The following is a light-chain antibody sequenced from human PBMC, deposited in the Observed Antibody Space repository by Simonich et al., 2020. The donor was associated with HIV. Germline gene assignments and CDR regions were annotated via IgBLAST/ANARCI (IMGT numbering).Light chain of an antibody. J-gene: IGKJ2*01. CDR2: TAS. CDR3: QQSYSTPYT. Sequence: DIQVTQSPSSLSASVGDRVTITCRASQGISTGLSWYQQKPGQAPTLLIYTASSLESGVPSLFSGSGSGTDFTLTISSLQPEDVATYYCQQSYSTPYTFGQGTKLEIK. CDR1: QGISTG. V-gene: IGKV1-27*01.